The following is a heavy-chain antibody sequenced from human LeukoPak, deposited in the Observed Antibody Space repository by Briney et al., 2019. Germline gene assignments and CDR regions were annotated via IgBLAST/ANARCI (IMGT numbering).Heavy chain of an antibody. CDR1: GYSFTSYW. CDR3: ARLARSFAFDI. Sequence: GESLKLSCKGSGYSFTSYWIDWVRQMPGKGLEWMAIIYPGDSDTKYSPSFQGQVTISADKSISTAYLQWSSLKASDTAMYYWARLARSFAFDIWGQGTRVTVSS. J-gene: IGHJ3*02. CDR2: IYPGDSDT. V-gene: IGHV5-51*03.